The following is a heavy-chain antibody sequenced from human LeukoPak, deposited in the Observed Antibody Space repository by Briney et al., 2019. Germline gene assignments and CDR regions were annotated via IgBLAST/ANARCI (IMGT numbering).Heavy chain of an antibody. CDR2: ISAYNGNT. D-gene: IGHD3-10*01. V-gene: IGHV1-18*01. CDR1: GGTFSSYA. Sequence: GASVKVSCKASGGTFSSYAISWVRQAPGQGLEWMGWISAYNGNTNYAQKLQGRVTMTTDTSTSTAYMELRSLRSDDTAVYYCARKTLLAYYYYMDVWGQGTMVTVSS. CDR3: ARKTLLAYYYYMDV. J-gene: IGHJ6*03.